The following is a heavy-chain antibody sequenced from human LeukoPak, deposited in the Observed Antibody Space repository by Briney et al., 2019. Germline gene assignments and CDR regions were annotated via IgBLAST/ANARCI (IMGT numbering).Heavy chain of an antibody. CDR3: ARENDY. CDR1: GGSISSYY. Sequence: SETLSLTCTVSGGSISSYYWSWIRQPPGKGLEWIGYIYYSGSTNYNRSLKSRVTISVDTSKNQFSLKLSSVTAADTALYYCARENDYWGQGTLVTVSS. V-gene: IGHV4-59*01. J-gene: IGHJ4*02. CDR2: IYYSGST.